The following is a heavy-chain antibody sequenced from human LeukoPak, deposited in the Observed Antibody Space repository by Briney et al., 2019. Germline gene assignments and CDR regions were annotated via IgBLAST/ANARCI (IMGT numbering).Heavy chain of an antibody. CDR3: ARGWAGGPPGAFDI. CDR2: IYHSGST. CDR1: GGSISSGGYS. V-gene: IGHV4-30-2*01. D-gene: IGHD3-16*01. J-gene: IGHJ3*02. Sequence: SQTLSLTCAVSGGSISSGGYSWSWIRQPPGKGLEWIGYIYHSGSTYYNPSLKSRVTISVDTSKNQFSLKLSSVTAADTAVYYCARGWAGGPPGAFDIWGQGTMVTVSS.